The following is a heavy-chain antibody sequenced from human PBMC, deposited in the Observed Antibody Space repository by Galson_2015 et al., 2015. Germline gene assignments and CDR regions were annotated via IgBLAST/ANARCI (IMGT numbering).Heavy chain of an antibody. CDR3: VKVRDSGSYSPSYGLDV. CDR2: ISWNSAYL. V-gene: IGHV3-9*02. Sequence: SLRLSCAASGFTSDDFPLDEYAFHWVRQAPGKGLEWVSGISWNSAYLGYADSVGGRFTIFRDNAKNTLYLQMNSLRVEDTALCFCVKVRDSGSYSPSYGLDVWGQGTTVIVSS. CDR1: GFTSDDFPLDEYA. J-gene: IGHJ6*02. D-gene: IGHD3-10*01.